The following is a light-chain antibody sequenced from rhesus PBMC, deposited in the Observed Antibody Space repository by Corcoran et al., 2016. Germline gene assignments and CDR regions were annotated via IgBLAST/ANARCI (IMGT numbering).Light chain of an antibody. J-gene: IGLJ1*01. CDR2: EVS. V-gene: IGLV2-32*01. CDR3: CSNAGSYICI. Sequence: QAALTKPRSVSGSPRQSVTISCTGTSSDIGGYNNVSWYQQHPGTAPKLMIYEVSTRPSGVSDRVSGSKSGNTASLPISGLQADDEADYYGCSNAGSYICIFGAGTRLTVL. CDR1: SSDIGGYNN.